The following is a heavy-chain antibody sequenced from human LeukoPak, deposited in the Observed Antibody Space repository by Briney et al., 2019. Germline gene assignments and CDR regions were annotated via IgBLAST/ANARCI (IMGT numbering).Heavy chain of an antibody. V-gene: IGHV1-69*13. D-gene: IGHD6-19*01. Sequence: ASVKVSCTASGGTFSSYAISWVRQAPGQGLEWMGGIIPIFGTANYAQKFQGRVTITADESTSTAYMELSSLRSEDTAVYYCAPLGWLDPGWGQGTLISVSP. CDR3: APLGWLDPG. J-gene: IGHJ4*02. CDR2: IIPIFGTA. CDR1: GGTFSSYA.